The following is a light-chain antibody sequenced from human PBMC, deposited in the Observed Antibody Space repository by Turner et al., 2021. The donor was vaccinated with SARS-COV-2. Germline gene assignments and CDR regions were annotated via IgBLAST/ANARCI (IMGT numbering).Light chain of an antibody. CDR3: QSFDSSNVV. V-gene: IGLV6-57*04. CDR1: SGSIASNY. J-gene: IGLJ2*01. CDR2: EDN. Sequence: NFMLTQPHSVSESPGKTVTISCTRSSGSIASNYVQWYQQHPGSAPTTVIYEDNQRPAGVPGRFSGSIDSSSNSASLTISGLKTEDEADYYCQSFDSSNVVFGGGTKLTVL.